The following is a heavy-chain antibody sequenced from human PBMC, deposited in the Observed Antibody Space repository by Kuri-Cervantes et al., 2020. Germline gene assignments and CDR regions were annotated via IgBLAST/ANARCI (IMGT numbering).Heavy chain of an antibody. Sequence: SETLSLTCAVSGYSISSGYYWGWIRQPPGKGLEWIGEINHSGSTNYNPSLKSRVTISVDTSKNQFSLKLSSVTAADTAVYYCARDGPGYNYYFDHWGQGTLVTVSS. CDR1: GYSISSGYY. D-gene: IGHD5-24*01. CDR3: ARDGPGYNYYFDH. CDR2: INHSGST. J-gene: IGHJ4*02. V-gene: IGHV4-38-2*02.